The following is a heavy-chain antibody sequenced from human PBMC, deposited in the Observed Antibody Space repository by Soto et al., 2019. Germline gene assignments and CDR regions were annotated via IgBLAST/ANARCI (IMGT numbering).Heavy chain of an antibody. J-gene: IGHJ4*02. V-gene: IGHV3-30*04. CDR3: ARDSSSAPFDY. D-gene: IGHD6-6*01. CDR1: GFTFSNYS. Sequence: QVQLVESEGGVVQPGRSLRLSCSASGFTFSNYSMHWVRQAPAKGLEWVAVISDDGHNNFYADSVKSRFTISRDNSRNTLYLQRNSLRPEDTAVYHCARDSSSAPFDYWGQGTLVTVSS. CDR2: ISDDGHNN.